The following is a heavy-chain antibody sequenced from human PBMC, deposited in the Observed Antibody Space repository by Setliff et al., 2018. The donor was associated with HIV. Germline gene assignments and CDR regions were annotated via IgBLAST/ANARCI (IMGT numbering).Heavy chain of an antibody. CDR3: ARLGAEDFSDYDWVDY. CDR1: GGSFSGYY. J-gene: IGHJ4*02. V-gene: IGHV4-34*01. D-gene: IGHD5-12*01. CDR2: INHSGDT. Sequence: ETLSLTCAVYGGSFSGYYWSWIRQPPGKGLEWIGEINHSGDTNYNPSLKSRVTISVDTSKNQFSLNLNSVTAAGTAVYYCARLGAEDFSDYDWVDYWGQGTLVTVSS.